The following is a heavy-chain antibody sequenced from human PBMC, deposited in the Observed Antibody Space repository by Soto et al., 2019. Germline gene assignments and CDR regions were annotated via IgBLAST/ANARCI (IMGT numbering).Heavy chain of an antibody. J-gene: IGHJ6*02. D-gene: IGHD4-17*01. CDR3: ARTTTPLYYYYGMDV. CDR1: GFTFSSYG. V-gene: IGHV3-33*01. CDR2: IWYDGSNK. Sequence: GGSLRLSCAASGFTFSSYGVHWVRQAPGKGLEWVAVIWYDGSNKYYADSVKGRFTISRDNSKNTLYLQMNSLRAEDTAVYYCARTTTPLYYYYGMDVWGQGTTVTV.